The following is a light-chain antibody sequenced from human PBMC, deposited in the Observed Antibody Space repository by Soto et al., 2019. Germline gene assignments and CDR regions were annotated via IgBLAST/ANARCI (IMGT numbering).Light chain of an antibody. V-gene: IGLV2-11*01. CDR3: CSFAGSYSYV. CDR1: SSDVGRYDY. Sequence: QSVLTQPRSVSASPGQSVTISCTGTSSDVGRYDYVSWYQQHPGKAPKLFVYDVTERPSGVPDRFSGSKSGNTASLTISGLQAEDEADYSCCSFAGSYSYVFGTGTKVTVL. CDR2: DVT. J-gene: IGLJ1*01.